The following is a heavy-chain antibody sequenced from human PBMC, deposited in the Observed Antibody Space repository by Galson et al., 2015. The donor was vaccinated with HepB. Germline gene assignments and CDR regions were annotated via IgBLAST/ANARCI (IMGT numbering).Heavy chain of an antibody. D-gene: IGHD2-2*01. CDR1: RFTFSSYA. J-gene: IGHJ6*03. CDR2: IWYDGSNK. CDR3: ARDRYGVVPAANDYYYYMDV. Sequence: SLRLSCAASRFTFSSYAMHWVRQAPGKGLEWVAVIWYDGSNKYYADSVKGRFTISRDNSKNTLYLQMSSLRAEDTAVYYCARDRYGVVPAANDYYYYMDVWGKGTTVTVSS. V-gene: IGHV3-33*01.